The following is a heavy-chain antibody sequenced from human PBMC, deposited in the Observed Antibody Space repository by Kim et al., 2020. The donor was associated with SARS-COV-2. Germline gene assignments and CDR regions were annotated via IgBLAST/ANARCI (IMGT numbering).Heavy chain of an antibody. V-gene: IGHV1-18*01. CDR1: GYTFTSYG. J-gene: IGHJ6*02. Sequence: ASVKVSCKASGYTFTSYGISWVRQAPGQGLEWMGWISAYNGNTNYAQKLQGRVTMTTDTSTSTAYMELRSLRSDDTAVYYCARDGPGYRSSWAVGDGMDVWGQVTTVTVSS. D-gene: IGHD6-13*01. CDR2: ISAYNGNT. CDR3: ARDGPGYRSSWAVGDGMDV.